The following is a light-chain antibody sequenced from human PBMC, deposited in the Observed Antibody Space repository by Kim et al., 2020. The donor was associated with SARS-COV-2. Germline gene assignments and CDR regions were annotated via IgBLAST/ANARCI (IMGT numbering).Light chain of an antibody. CDR2: GKN. J-gene: IGLJ1*01. CDR3: NSRDSSDNHRDV. V-gene: IGLV3-19*01. CDR1: SLRRFY. Sequence: SALPQDPAVSVALGQAVRITCQGDSLRRFYASWYQQRPGQAPRLVIYGKNSRPSGIPDRFSGSTSGNTAVLTITGAQAEDEADYYCNSRDSSDNHRDVF.